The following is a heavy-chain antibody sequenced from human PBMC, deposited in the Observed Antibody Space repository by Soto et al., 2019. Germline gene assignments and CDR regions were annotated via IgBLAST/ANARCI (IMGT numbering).Heavy chain of an antibody. D-gene: IGHD6-19*01. CDR2: ISASNGNT. J-gene: IGHJ4*02. CDR1: GYTFTSYG. CDR3: ARDREYGVWYSSGWYRHYFDY. V-gene: IGHV1-18*01. Sequence: GASVKVSCKASGYTFTSYGFSWVRQAPGQGLEWMGWISASNGNTNYAQKLQGRVTMTTDTSTSTAYMELRSLRSDDTAVYYCARDREYGVWYSSGWYRHYFDYWGQGTLVTVSS.